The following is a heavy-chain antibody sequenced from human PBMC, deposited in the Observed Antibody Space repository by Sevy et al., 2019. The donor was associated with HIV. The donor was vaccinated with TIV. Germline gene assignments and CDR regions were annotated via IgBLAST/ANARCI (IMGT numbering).Heavy chain of an antibody. J-gene: IGHJ4*02. Sequence: GGSLRLSCAASGFTFSNYAMSWVRQAPGKGLEWVSTFSFGSGKINYADSVKGRFSISRDNSKNTLYLQMNSLRAEDTALYYCAREGCSKPHDYWGQGTLVTVSS. V-gene: IGHV3-23*01. CDR1: GFTFSNYA. CDR3: AREGCSKPHDY. CDR2: FSFGSGKI. D-gene: IGHD2-2*01.